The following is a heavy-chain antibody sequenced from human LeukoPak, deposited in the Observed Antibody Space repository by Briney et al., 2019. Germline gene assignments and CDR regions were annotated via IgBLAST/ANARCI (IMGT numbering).Heavy chain of an antibody. V-gene: IGHV3-21*01. CDR2: ISSSSSYI. Sequence: PGGSLRLSCAASGFTFSSYSMNWVRQAPGKGLEWVSSISSSSSYIYYADSVKGRFTISRDNAKNSLYLQMNSLRAEDTAVYYCARVLSAVGFDFDYWGQGTLVTVSS. J-gene: IGHJ4*02. CDR1: GFTFSSYS. CDR3: ARVLSAVGFDFDY. D-gene: IGHD3-10*01.